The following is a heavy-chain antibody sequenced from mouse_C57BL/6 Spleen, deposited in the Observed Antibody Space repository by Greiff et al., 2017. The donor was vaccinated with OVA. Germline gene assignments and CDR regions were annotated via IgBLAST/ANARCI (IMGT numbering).Heavy chain of an antibody. D-gene: IGHD1-1*01. CDR3: ASRIYGSYAMDY. Sequence: QVQLQQSGAELMKPGASVKLSCKATGYTFTAYWIEWVKQRPGHGLEWIGEILPGSGSTNYNEKFKGKATFTADTSSNTAYMQLSSLTTEDSASYYCASRIYGSYAMDYWGQGTSVTVTS. CDR2: ILPGSGST. CDR1: GYTFTAYW. V-gene: IGHV1-9*01. J-gene: IGHJ4*01.